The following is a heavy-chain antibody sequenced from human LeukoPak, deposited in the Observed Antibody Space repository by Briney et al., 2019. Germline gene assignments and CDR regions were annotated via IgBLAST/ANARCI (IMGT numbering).Heavy chain of an antibody. CDR1: GGSFSGYY. Sequence: SETLSLTCAVYGGSFSGYYWSWIRQPPGKGLEWIGEINHSGSTNYNPSLKSRVTISVDTSKNQFSLKLSSVTAADTAVYYCANYGVGSYWGQGTLVTVSS. CDR2: INHSGST. CDR3: ANYGVGSY. J-gene: IGHJ4*02. D-gene: IGHD4-17*01. V-gene: IGHV4-34*01.